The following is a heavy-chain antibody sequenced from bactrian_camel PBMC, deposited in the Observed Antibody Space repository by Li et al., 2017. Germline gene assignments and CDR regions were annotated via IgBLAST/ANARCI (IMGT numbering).Heavy chain of an antibody. CDR1: GFQYSDYP. CDR2: IAYDGWVT. D-gene: IGHD3*01. Sequence: DVQLVESGGGLVQPGGSLRLSCAASGFQYSDYPMSWVRQAPGKGLEWVAQIAYDGWVTRYHDSAKGRFTISRDNARNTVALQMNSLKPEDSAVYYCAADGSPTVGACMTRLHYGMHYRGEGTQVTVS. J-gene: IGHJ7*01. V-gene: IGHV3S42*01.